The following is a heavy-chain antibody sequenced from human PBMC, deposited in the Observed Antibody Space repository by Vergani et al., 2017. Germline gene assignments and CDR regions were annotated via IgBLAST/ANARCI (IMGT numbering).Heavy chain of an antibody. CDR2: IIPILGIA. J-gene: IGHJ2*01. D-gene: IGHD7-27*01. CDR3: ARSLTGGAGYWYFDL. CDR1: GGTFSSYA. Sequence: QVQLVQSGAEVKKPGSSVKVSCKASGGTFSSYAISWVRQAPGQGLEWMGRIIPILGIANYAQKFQGRVTITADKSTSTAYMELSSLRSEDTAVYYCARSLTGGAGYWYFDLWGRGTLVTVSS. V-gene: IGHV1-69*04.